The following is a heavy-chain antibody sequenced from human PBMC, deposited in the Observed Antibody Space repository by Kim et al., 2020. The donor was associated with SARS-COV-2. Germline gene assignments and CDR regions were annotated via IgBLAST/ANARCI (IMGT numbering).Heavy chain of an antibody. CDR3: AKAGTIVAAGLRNWFDP. D-gene: IGHD6-13*01. V-gene: IGHV3-23*01. Sequence: VTGRFTITRDKSKNTLYLQMNSRRAEDTAVYYCAKAGTIVAAGLRNWFDPWGQGTLVTVSS. J-gene: IGHJ5*02.